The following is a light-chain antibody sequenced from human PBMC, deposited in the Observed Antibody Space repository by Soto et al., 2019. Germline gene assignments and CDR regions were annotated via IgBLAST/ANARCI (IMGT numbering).Light chain of an antibody. Sequence: DIQMTQSPSSLSASVGDRVTITCQASQDISNYLNWYQQKPGKAPKLLIYDASNLETGVPSRFSGRGSGTDFTFTISSLQPEDIATYYCQQYDNLPFGGGTKAEIQ. J-gene: IGKJ4*01. CDR1: QDISNY. CDR3: QQYDNLP. CDR2: DAS. V-gene: IGKV1-33*01.